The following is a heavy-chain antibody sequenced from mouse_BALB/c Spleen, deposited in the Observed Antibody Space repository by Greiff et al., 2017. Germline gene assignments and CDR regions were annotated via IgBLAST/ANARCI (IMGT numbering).Heavy chain of an antibody. CDR3: ARGDFDYDPFAY. CDR1: GYSFTSYW. D-gene: IGHD2-4*01. Sequence: VQLQQSGTVLARPGASVKMSCKASGYSFTSYWMHWVKQRPGQGLEWIGYINPSSGYTNYNQKFKDKATLTADKSSSTAYMQLSSLTSEDSAVYYCARGDFDYDPFAYWGQGTLVTVSA. J-gene: IGHJ3*01. V-gene: IGHV1-4*01. CDR2: INPSSGYT.